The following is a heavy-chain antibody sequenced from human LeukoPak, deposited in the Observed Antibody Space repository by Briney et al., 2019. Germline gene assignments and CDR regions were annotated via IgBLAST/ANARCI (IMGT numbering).Heavy chain of an antibody. Sequence: GASVKVSCMASGGTFSSYAISWVRQAPGQGLEWMGRIIPIFGTANYAQKFQGRVTITTDESTSTAYMELSSLRSEDTAVYYCARSEVRGYSYGPRYNWFDPWGQGTLVTVSS. D-gene: IGHD5-18*01. CDR2: IIPIFGTA. V-gene: IGHV1-69*05. CDR1: GGTFSSYA. CDR3: ARSEVRGYSYGPRYNWFDP. J-gene: IGHJ5*02.